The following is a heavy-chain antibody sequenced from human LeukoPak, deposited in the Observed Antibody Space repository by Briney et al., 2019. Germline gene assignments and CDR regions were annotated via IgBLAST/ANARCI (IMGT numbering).Heavy chain of an antibody. CDR3: ARVNPLIYCSGGSCYSNDFDY. V-gene: IGHV1-2*06. Sequence: ASVNVSCKASGYTFTGYYMHWVRQAPGQGLEWMGRINPNSGGTNYAQRFQGRVTMTRDTSISTAYMELSRLRSDDTAVYYCARVNPLIYCSGGSCYSNDFDYWGQGTLVTVSS. D-gene: IGHD2-15*01. CDR2: INPNSGGT. CDR1: GYTFTGYY. J-gene: IGHJ4*02.